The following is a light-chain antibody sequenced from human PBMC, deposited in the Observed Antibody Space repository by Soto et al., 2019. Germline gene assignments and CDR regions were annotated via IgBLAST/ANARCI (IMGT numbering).Light chain of an antibody. J-gene: IGLJ3*02. V-gene: IGLV2-14*01. CDR1: SSDVGAYNY. Sequence: QSALTQPASVSGSPGQSITIYCTGTSSDVGAYNYVSWYQHHPGKAPKVMIYGVSNRPSGVSNRFSGSKSGNTASLTISGLQAEDEADYYCSSLAASSTPWVFGGGTQLTVL. CDR2: GVS. CDR3: SSLAASSTPWV.